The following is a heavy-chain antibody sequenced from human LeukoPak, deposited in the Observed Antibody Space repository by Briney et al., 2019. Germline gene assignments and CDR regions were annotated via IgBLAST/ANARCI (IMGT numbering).Heavy chain of an antibody. CDR2: IYWDDDK. CDR1: GFSLTTRGVG. D-gene: IGHD6-19*01. CDR3: SRTRRGQIGWTNDY. Sequence: SGPTLVKPTQTLTLTCTFSGFSLTTRGVGVVWIRQAPGQALEWLGLIYWDDDKRYRPSLKSRVTITKDTSKNQVVLTMTNMGPVDTATYYCSRTRRGQIGWTNDYWGQGTLVTVSS. J-gene: IGHJ4*02. V-gene: IGHV2-5*02.